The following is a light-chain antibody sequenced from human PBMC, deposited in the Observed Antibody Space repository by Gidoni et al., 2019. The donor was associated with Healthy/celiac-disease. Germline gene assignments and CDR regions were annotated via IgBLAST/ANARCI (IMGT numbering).Light chain of an antibody. CDR2: AAS. J-gene: IGKJ4*01. CDR1: QSISSY. Sequence: DIQMTQSPSSLSASVGDRVTITCRASQSISSYLNWYQQKPGKAPKLLIYAASSLQSGVPSRFSGSGSVTDFTLTISSLQPEDFATYYCQQSYSTITFGGGTKVEIK. CDR3: QQSYSTIT. V-gene: IGKV1-39*01.